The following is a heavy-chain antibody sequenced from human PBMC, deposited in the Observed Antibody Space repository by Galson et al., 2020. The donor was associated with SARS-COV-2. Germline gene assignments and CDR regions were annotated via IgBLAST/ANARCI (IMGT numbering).Heavy chain of an antibody. Sequence: KMSGPTLVKPTQTLTLTCTFSGFSLSTSGVGVGWIRQPPGKALEWLALIYWDDDKRYSPSLKSRLTITKDTSKNQVVLTMTNMDPVDTATYYCAHRGNWLFGAPWFDYWGQGTLVTVSS. CDR1: GFSLSTSGVG. V-gene: IGHV2-5*02. J-gene: IGHJ4*02. D-gene: IGHD3-9*01. CDR2: IYWDDDK. CDR3: AHRGNWLFGAPWFDY.